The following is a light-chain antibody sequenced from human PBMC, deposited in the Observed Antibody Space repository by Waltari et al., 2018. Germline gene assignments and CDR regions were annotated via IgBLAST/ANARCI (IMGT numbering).Light chain of an antibody. CDR3: QQYNSYSPSWT. Sequence: DIQMTQSPSTLSASLGERVSITCRASQSISSWLAWYQQKPGKAPKLLIYKASSLESGVPSRFSGSGSGTEFTLTISSLQPDDFATYYCQQYNSYSPSWTFGQGTKVEIK. V-gene: IGKV1-5*03. CDR2: KAS. CDR1: QSISSW. J-gene: IGKJ1*01.